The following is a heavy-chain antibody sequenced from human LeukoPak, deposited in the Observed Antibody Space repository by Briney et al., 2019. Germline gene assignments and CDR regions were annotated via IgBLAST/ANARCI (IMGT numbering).Heavy chain of an antibody. Sequence: ASVKVSCKASGGTFSSYAISWVRQAPGQGLEWMGRIIPIFGTANYAQKFQGRVTITADESTSTAYMELSSLRSEDTAVYYCARAGTYYYDSSGYYYFDYWGQGTLVTVSS. D-gene: IGHD3-22*01. CDR1: GGTFSSYA. CDR3: ARAGTYYYDSSGYYYFDY. V-gene: IGHV1-69*13. J-gene: IGHJ4*02. CDR2: IIPIFGTA.